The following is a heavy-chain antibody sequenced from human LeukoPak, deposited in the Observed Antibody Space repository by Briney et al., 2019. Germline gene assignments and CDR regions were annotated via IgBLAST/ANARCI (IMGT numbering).Heavy chain of an antibody. Sequence: GGSLRLSCAASGFTFSSYAMSWVRQAPGKGLEWVSAISGSGGSTYYADSVKGRFTISRDNSKNTLYLQMNSLRAEDTAVYYCAIQSSGWYGMDVWGQGTTVTVSS. V-gene: IGHV3-23*01. CDR2: ISGSGGST. CDR3: AIQSSGWYGMDV. J-gene: IGHJ6*02. D-gene: IGHD6-19*01. CDR1: GFTFSSYA.